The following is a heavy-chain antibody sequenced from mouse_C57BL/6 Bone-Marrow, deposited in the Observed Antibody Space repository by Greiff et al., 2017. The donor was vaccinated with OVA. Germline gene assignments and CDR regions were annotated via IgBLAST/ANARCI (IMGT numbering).Heavy chain of an antibody. Sequence: QVQLQQPGPELVKPGASVKLSCKASGYTFTSYWMHWVKQRPGQGLEWIGNINPSNGGTNYNEKFKSKATLTVDKSSSTAYMQLSSLTSEDSAVYYCARSTIYYGNPWFAYWGQGTLVTVSA. J-gene: IGHJ3*01. V-gene: IGHV1-53*01. CDR1: GYTFTSYW. D-gene: IGHD2-1*01. CDR3: ARSTIYYGNPWFAY. CDR2: INPSNGGT.